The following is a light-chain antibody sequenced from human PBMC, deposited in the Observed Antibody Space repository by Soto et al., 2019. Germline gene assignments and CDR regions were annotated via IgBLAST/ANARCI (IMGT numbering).Light chain of an antibody. CDR1: QSSSSS. Sequence: EIVMTRFPATLSVAPGQRVTLSGRASQSSSSSLAWYQQKPGQAPRLLIYGASTRATGTPARFSGSGSGTHFTLTISSLQYEDFGTYYCQQYNAWPGTFGQRTRVEIK. CDR3: QQYNAWPGT. CDR2: GAS. J-gene: IGKJ1*01. V-gene: IGKV3-15*01.